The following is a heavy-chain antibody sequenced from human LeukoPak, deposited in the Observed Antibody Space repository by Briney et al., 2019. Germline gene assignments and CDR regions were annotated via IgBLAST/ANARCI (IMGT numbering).Heavy chain of an antibody. Sequence: GGSLRLSCAASGFTFSSYEMNWVRQAPGKGLEWVSYISSSGSTIYYADSVKGRFTISRDNAKNSLYLQMNSLRAEDTAVYYCARVGSGGYGYFDYWGQGTLVTVSS. CDR3: ARVGSGGYGYFDY. CDR1: GFTFSSYE. D-gene: IGHD5-12*01. V-gene: IGHV3-48*03. CDR2: ISSSGSTI. J-gene: IGHJ4*02.